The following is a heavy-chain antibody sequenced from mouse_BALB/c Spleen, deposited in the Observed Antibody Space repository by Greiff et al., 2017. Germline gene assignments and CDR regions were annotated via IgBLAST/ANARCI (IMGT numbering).Heavy chain of an antibody. CDR1: GFTFSDYY. Sequence: EVQLVESGGGLVKPGGSLKLSCAASGFTFSDYYMYWVRQTPEKRLEWVATISDGGSYTYYPDSVKGRFTISRDNAKNNLYLQMSSLKSEDTAMYYCARGNYDGDLAWFAYWGQGTLVTVSA. D-gene: IGHD2-4*01. J-gene: IGHJ3*01. CDR2: ISDGGSYT. CDR3: ARGNYDGDLAWFAY. V-gene: IGHV5-4*02.